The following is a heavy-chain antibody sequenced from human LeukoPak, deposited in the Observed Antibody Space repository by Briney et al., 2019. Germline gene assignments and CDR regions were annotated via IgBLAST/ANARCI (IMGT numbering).Heavy chain of an antibody. J-gene: IGHJ4*02. V-gene: IGHV4-59*01. CDR3: ARGIAPLDY. CDR1: GGSISSYY. Sequence: SETLSLTCTVSGGSISSYYWSWIRQPPGKGLEWIGYIYYSGSTNYNPSLESRVTISVDTSKNQFSLKLSSVTAADTAVYYCARGIAPLDYWGQGTLVTVSS. CDR2: IYYSGST. D-gene: IGHD6-13*01.